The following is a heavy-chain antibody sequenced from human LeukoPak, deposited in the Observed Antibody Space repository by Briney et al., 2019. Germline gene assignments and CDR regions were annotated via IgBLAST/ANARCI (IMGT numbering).Heavy chain of an antibody. J-gene: IGHJ4*02. D-gene: IGHD2-2*02. CDR2: ISPNNGGT. Sequence: ASVKVSCKASGYTFTGYYIHWVGQPPGQGLEWMGEISPNNGGTDYAQKFQGRITMTRDTSISTAYMELSSLRSDDTAVFYCARLGPGAIDFDYWGQGTLVTVSS. CDR1: GYTFTGYY. V-gene: IGHV1-2*02. CDR3: ARLGPGAIDFDY.